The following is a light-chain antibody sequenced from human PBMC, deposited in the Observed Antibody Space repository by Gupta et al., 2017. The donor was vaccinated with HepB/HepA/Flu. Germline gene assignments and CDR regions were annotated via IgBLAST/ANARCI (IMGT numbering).Light chain of an antibody. Sequence: QAVLSQPSSFSASPGASASLTCTLRRGIHVGTYRIYWYQQKPGSPPQYLLRYKSDSDKQQGSGVPSRFSGSKDASANAGILLISGLQSEDEADYYCIIWHSSAWVFGGGTKLTVL. CDR1: RGIHVGTYR. CDR2: YKSDSDK. J-gene: IGLJ3*02. V-gene: IGLV5-45*02. CDR3: IIWHSSAWV.